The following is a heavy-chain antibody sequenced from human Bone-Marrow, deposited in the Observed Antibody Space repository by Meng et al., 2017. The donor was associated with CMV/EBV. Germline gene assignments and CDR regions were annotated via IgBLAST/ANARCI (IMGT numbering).Heavy chain of an antibody. CDR2: INHSGGT. V-gene: IGHV4-34*01. CDR3: AREGPTYNYVFASS. J-gene: IGHJ5*02. Sequence: CAVSDASFSGYYWTWLRQAPGRGLEWIGEINHSGGTDYNPSLKSRLTMSLDTSKNQFSLKLTSVTAADTAVYFCAREGPTYNYVFASSWGQGTLVTVSS. D-gene: IGHD5-24*01. CDR1: DASFSGYY.